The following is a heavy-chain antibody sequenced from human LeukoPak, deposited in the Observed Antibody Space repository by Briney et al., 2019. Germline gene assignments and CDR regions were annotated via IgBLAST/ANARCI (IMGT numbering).Heavy chain of an antibody. D-gene: IGHD2-2*01. J-gene: IGHJ4*02. CDR3: ARDWADIVVVPAAPLDY. Sequence: GGSLRLSCAASGFTFSSYSMNWVRQAPGKGLEWVSSISSSSSYIYYADSVKGRFTIPRDNAKNSLYLQMKSLRAEDTAVYYCARDWADIVVVPAAPLDYWGQGTLVTVSS. CDR2: ISSSSSYI. V-gene: IGHV3-21*01. CDR1: GFTFSSYS.